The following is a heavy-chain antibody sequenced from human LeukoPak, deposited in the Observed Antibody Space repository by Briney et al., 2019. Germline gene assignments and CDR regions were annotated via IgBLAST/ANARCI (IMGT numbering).Heavy chain of an antibody. CDR3: GRDGSDPRWLDP. CDR2: INSSGST. J-gene: IGHJ5*02. D-gene: IGHD6-25*01. Sequence: PSETLSLTCTVSGFSISTFYWMWLRQPAGKGLVGFVHINSSGSTNYKPSHRSRVIIRVNTSNNQFSVTLSSVTAADTAVYCCGRDGSDPRWLDPWGQGTLVTVSS. V-gene: IGHV4-4*07. CDR1: GFSISTFY.